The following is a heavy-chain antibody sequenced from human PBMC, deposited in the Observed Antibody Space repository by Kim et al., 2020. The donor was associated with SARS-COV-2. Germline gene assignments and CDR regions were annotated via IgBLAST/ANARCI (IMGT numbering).Heavy chain of an antibody. D-gene: IGHD3-16*01. CDR2: INTNTGKA. J-gene: IGHJ6*01. CDR1: GYTFSSYA. CDR3: ARGGGDTSYDGCCGYY. Sequence: SVKVSCKASGYTFSSYAMNWVRQAPGQGLEWMGWINTNTGKANYAQEFQGRVAFTADNSASTAYLELSSLKAEDTAVYYCARGGGDTSYDGCCGYY. V-gene: IGHV1-69*10.